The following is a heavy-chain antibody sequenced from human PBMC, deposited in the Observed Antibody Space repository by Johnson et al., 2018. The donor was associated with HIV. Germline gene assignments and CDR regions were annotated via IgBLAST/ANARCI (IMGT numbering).Heavy chain of an antibody. J-gene: IGHJ3*02. CDR2: IYSGGST. CDR1: GFTVSSNY. Sequence: VRLVETGGGLIQPGGSLRLSCAASGFTVSSNYMSWVRQAPGKGLEWVSVIYSGGSTYYADSVKGRFTISRDNSKNTLYLKMNSLGAEDTAVYYCAREKQWLGAGGPSDAFDIWGQGTMVTVSS. V-gene: IGHV3-53*02. CDR3: AREKQWLGAGGPSDAFDI. D-gene: IGHD6-19*01.